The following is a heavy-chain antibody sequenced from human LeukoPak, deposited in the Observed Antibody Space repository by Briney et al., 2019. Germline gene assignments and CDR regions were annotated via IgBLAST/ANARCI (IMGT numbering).Heavy chain of an antibody. V-gene: IGHV4-39*01. CDR2: IYYSGST. CDR3: ASLSSEYYFDY. J-gene: IGHJ4*02. D-gene: IGHD6-6*01. CDR1: GGSISSSSAY. Sequence: PSETLSLTCTVSGGSISSSSAYWGWIRQPPGKGLEWIGSIYYSGSTYYNPSLKSRVTISVDTSKNQFSLKLSSVTAADTAVYYCASLSSEYYFDYWGQGTLVTVSS.